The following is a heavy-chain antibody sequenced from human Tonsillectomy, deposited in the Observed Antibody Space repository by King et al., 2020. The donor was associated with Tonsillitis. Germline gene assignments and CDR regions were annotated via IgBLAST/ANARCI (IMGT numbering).Heavy chain of an antibody. V-gene: IGHV1-46*01. CDR1: GYTFTRYD. J-gene: IGHJ6*02. CDR3: ARIDRSDWYVTYYYYGGDV. CDR2: INPSGGST. Sequence: VQLVESGAEVKKPGASVKVSCKASGYTFTRYDMHWVRQAPGQGLEWMGIINPSGGSTRHAQKFQGRVTMTRDTSTSTVYMELSSLRSDETAVYYCARIDRSDWYVTYYYYGGDVWGQGTTVTVSS. D-gene: IGHD3-9*01.